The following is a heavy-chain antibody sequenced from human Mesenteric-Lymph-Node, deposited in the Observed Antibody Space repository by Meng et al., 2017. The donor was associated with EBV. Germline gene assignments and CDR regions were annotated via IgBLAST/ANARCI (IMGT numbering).Heavy chain of an antibody. Sequence: QGERQAAGPGLWKPSQTVFLTGAVSGGSIAGGSYWSWVRQPPGKGLEWIAFIHYSGDIYYNPSLKSRLTISVDTSKDQFSLRLRSVTAADTAVYYCARRSGSYYGYFDYWGQGTLVTVSS. V-gene: IGHV4-30-4*01. CDR2: IHYSGDI. CDR1: GGSIAGGSY. D-gene: IGHD1-26*01. J-gene: IGHJ4*02. CDR3: ARRSGSYYGYFDY.